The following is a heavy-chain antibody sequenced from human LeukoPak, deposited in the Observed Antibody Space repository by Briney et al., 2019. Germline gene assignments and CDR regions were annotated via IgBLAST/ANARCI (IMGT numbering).Heavy chain of an antibody. J-gene: IGHJ4*02. Sequence: PGGSLRLSCAASGFTFDDYAMHWVRQAPGKGLEWVSGITWNSGEIAYADSVKGRFTISRDNAKNSLYLQMNSLRADDTALYYCAKNEGSSRAFADWGQGTLVTVPS. CDR2: ITWNSGEI. V-gene: IGHV3-9*01. D-gene: IGHD6-6*01. CDR3: AKNEGSSRAFAD. CDR1: GFTFDDYA.